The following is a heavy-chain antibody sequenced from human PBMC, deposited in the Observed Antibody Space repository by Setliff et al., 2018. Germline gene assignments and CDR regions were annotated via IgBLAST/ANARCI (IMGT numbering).Heavy chain of an antibody. CDR3: AGGRRYDYGWDFDY. V-gene: IGHV4-38-2*02. J-gene: IGHJ4*02. Sequence: PSETLSLTCTVSGYSISSGHYWGWIRQPPGKGLEWIGSISHSGSTYYNPSLRSRVTISLDTSKNQFSPKLTSVTAVDTAVYYCAGGRRYDYGWDFDYWGQGTLVTVS. CDR1: GYSISSGHY. D-gene: IGHD4-17*01. CDR2: ISHSGST.